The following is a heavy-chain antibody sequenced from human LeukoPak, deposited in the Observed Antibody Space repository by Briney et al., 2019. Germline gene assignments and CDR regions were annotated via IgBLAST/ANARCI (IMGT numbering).Heavy chain of an antibody. Sequence: SETLSLTCAVYGGSFSGYYWSWIRQPPGKGLEWTGEINHSGSTNYNPSLKSRVTISVDTSKNQFSLKLTSVTAADTAVYYCARAQFRSGYQGIFDYWGQGTLVTVSS. V-gene: IGHV4-34*01. CDR2: INHSGST. J-gene: IGHJ4*02. CDR1: GGSFSGYY. D-gene: IGHD3-3*01. CDR3: ARAQFRSGYQGIFDY.